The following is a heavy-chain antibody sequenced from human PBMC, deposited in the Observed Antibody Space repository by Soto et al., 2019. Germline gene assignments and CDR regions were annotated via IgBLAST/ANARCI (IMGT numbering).Heavy chain of an antibody. CDR3: ATDKGDSYGYGNY. Sequence: ASVKVSCKASGFTFSNSAVQWVRQARGQRLEWIGWIVVGSGNTNYAQKFQERVTITRDMSTTTAYMELSSLRSVDTAVYYCATDKGDSYGYGNYWGQGTLVTVSS. V-gene: IGHV1-58*01. J-gene: IGHJ4*02. CDR1: GFTFSNSA. D-gene: IGHD5-18*01. CDR2: IVVGSGNT.